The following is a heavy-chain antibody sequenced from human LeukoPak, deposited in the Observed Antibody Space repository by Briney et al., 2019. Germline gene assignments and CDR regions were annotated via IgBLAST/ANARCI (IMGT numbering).Heavy chain of an antibody. D-gene: IGHD2-2*01. Sequence: SVKVSCKASGGTFSSYAVSWVRQAPGQGLEWMGGIIPIFGTANYAQKFQGRVTITTDESTSTAYMELSSLRSEDTAVYYCARASVGCSSTSCYPLLGYWGQGTLVTVSS. J-gene: IGHJ4*02. V-gene: IGHV1-69*05. CDR1: GGTFSSYA. CDR3: ARASVGCSSTSCYPLLGY. CDR2: IIPIFGTA.